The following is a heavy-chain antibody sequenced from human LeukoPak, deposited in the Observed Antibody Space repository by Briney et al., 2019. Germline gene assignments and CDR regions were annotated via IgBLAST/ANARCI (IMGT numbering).Heavy chain of an antibody. V-gene: IGHV1-18*01. D-gene: IGHD3-3*01. Sequence: APVKVSCKASGYTFTSYGISWVRQAPGQGLEWMGWISAYNGNTNYAQKLQGRVTTTTDTSTSTAYMELRSLRSDDTAVYYCARDSEAYDFWSAYIGRYYYGMDVWGQGTTVTVSS. CDR1: GYTFTSYG. CDR3: ARDSEAYDFWSAYIGRYYYGMDV. J-gene: IGHJ6*02. CDR2: ISAYNGNT.